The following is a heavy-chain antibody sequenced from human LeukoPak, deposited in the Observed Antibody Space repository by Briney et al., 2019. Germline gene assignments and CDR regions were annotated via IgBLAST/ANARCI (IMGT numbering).Heavy chain of an antibody. CDR2: ISGSGGST. CDR3: AKVAPIVVVPAAVSFDY. Sequence: PGGSLRLSCAASGFTFSSYAMSWVRQAPGKGLEWVSAISGSGGSTYYANSVKGRFTISRDNSKNTLYLQMNSLRAEDTAVYYCAKVAPIVVVPAAVSFDYWGQGTLVTVSS. D-gene: IGHD2-2*01. V-gene: IGHV3-23*01. CDR1: GFTFSSYA. J-gene: IGHJ4*02.